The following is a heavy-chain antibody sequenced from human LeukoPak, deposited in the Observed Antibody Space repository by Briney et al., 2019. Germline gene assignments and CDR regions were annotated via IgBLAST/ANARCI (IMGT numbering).Heavy chain of an antibody. V-gene: IGHV3-15*01. J-gene: IGHJ4*02. D-gene: IGHD3-22*01. Sequence: GGSPRLSCAASGFTFSNAWMSWVRQAPGKGLEWVGRIKSKTDGGTTDYAAPVKGRFTISRDDSKNTLYLQMNSLKTEDTAVYYCTTYYYDSSGYYRWGQGTLVTVSS. CDR2: IKSKTDGGTT. CDR1: GFTFSNAW. CDR3: TTYYYDSSGYYR.